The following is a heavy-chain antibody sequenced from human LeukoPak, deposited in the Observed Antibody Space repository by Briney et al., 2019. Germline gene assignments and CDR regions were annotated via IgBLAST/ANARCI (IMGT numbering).Heavy chain of an antibody. CDR2: MNPNSGNT. D-gene: IGHD6-13*01. CDR1: GYTFTSYD. J-gene: IGHJ3*02. CDR3: AITHRIAAAGTDDAFDI. Sequence: ASVKVSCKASGYTFTSYDINWVRQATGQGLERMGWMNPNSGNTGYAQKFQGRVTTTRNTSISTPYMELSSLRPEDTAVDYCAITHRIAAAGTDDAFDIWGQGTMVTVSS. V-gene: IGHV1-8*01.